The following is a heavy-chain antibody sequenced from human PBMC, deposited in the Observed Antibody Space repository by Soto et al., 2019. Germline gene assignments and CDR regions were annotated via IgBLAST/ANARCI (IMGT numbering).Heavy chain of an antibody. CDR2: IYYSGST. CDR1: GGSISSGGYY. D-gene: IGHD4-17*01. V-gene: IGHV4-31*03. CDR3: ARGPRQEYGGKFFDY. Sequence: QVQLQESGPGLVKPSQTLSLTCTVSGGSISSGGYYWSWIRQHPGKGLEWIGSIYYSGSTYYNSSLKSRLNMSGDTSKNQFSLKLSSVTAADTAVYYCARGPRQEYGGKFFDYWGQGTLVTVSS. J-gene: IGHJ4*02.